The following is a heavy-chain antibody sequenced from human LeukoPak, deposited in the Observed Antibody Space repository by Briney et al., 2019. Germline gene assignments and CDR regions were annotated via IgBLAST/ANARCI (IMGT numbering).Heavy chain of an antibody. CDR2: IIPIFGTA. V-gene: IGHV1-69*13. CDR1: GGTFSSYA. Sequence: SVKVSCKASGGTFSSYAISWVRQAPGQGLEWMGGIIPIFGTANYAQKFQGRVTITADESTSTAYMELSSLRSEDTAVYYCAKDKDYFWGSYRHYYFDYWGQGTLVTVSS. CDR3: AKDKDYFWGSYRHYYFDY. D-gene: IGHD3-16*02. J-gene: IGHJ4*02.